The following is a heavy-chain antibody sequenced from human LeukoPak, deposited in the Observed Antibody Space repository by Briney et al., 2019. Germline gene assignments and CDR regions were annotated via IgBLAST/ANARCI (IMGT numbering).Heavy chain of an antibody. D-gene: IGHD3-10*01. J-gene: IGHJ5*02. CDR1: GFTFSSYA. CDR2: IRYEGSSK. Sequence: GGSLRLSCAASGFTFSSYAMHWVRQAPDKGLEWVAFIRYEGSSKYYADSVKGRFTISRDNYKNTLYLQMDSLRPEDTAIYYCAKDLLRDRWFGESWGQGTLVTVSS. CDR3: AKDLLRDRWFGES. V-gene: IGHV3-30*02.